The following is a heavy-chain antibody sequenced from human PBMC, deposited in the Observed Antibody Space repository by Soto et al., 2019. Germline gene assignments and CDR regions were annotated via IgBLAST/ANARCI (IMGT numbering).Heavy chain of an antibody. V-gene: IGHV4-34*01. CDR3: ARGRAGRRTRIAVAGLRNWFDP. D-gene: IGHD6-19*01. J-gene: IGHJ5*02. CDR2: INHSGST. Sequence: PSETLSLTCAAYGGSFSGYYWSWIRQPPGKGLEWIGEINHSGSTNYNPSLKSRVTISVDTSKNQFSLKLSSVTAADTAVYYCARGRAGRRTRIAVAGLRNWFDPWGQGTLVTVSS. CDR1: GGSFSGYY.